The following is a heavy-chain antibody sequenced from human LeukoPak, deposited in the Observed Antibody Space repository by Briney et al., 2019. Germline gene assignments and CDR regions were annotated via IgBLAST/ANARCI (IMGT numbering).Heavy chain of an antibody. J-gene: IGHJ4*02. CDR3: SKDGRGYSGYDLYYLDH. CDR2: IRYDGSNK. CDR1: GFTFSNYV. V-gene: IGHV3-30*02. D-gene: IGHD5-12*01. Sequence: GGSLRLSCAASGFTFSNYVMHWVRQAPGKGLEWVACIRYDGSNKYYADSVKGRFTISRDNSKNTLYLQMDNLRAEDTAVYYCSKDGRGYSGYDLYYLDHWGQGTLVTVSS.